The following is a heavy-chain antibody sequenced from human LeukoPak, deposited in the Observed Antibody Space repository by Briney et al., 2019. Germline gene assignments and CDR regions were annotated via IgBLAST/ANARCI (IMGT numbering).Heavy chain of an antibody. CDR1: GFTFSSYL. V-gene: IGHV3-74*01. J-gene: IGHJ3*02. CDR3: ARDVYYGSGSYSNDAFVI. Sequence: GGSLRLSCAASGFTFSSYLMHWVRHAPGKGLVWVSRINSDGSSTSYADSVKGRFAISRDNAKNTLYLQMNSLRAEDMAVYYCARDVYYGSGSYSNDAFVIWGQGTMVTVSS. D-gene: IGHD3-10*01. CDR2: INSDGSST.